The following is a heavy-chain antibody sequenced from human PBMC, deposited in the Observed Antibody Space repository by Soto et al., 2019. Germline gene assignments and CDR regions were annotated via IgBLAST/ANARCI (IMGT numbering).Heavy chain of an antibody. CDR3: AKKATHQWLVYFDY. CDR1: GFNFSSYA. Sequence: EVQLLESGGGLVQPGGSLRLSCAASGFNFSSYAMSWVRQAPGQGLEWVSAISGSGGSTYYADSVRDRFTISRYNSKNTLYQQMNSLRAEDTGGYCCAKKATHQWLVYFDYRGQGTLVTVSS. D-gene: IGHD6-19*01. V-gene: IGHV3-23*01. J-gene: IGHJ4*02. CDR2: ISGSGGST.